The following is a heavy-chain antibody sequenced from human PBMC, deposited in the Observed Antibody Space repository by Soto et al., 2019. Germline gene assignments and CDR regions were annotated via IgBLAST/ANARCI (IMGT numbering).Heavy chain of an antibody. J-gene: IGHJ6*02. V-gene: IGHV3-33*05. CDR1: GFTFSNYG. Sequence: QVQLVESGGGVVQPGRSLSLSCAASGFTFSNYGMHWVRQAPGKGLEWVAVIPHDGRYTHYADSVKGRFTISRDNSKNTLYLQMNSLRGDDTAVYHCARDDDQPGNNMDVWCQGRTVTVSS. CDR3: ARDDDQPGNNMDV. D-gene: IGHD7-27*01. CDR2: IPHDGRYT.